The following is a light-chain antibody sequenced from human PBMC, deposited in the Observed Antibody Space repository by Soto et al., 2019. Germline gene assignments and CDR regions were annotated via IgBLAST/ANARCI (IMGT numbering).Light chain of an antibody. CDR2: MVS. CDR1: SSDVGNYNY. J-gene: IGLJ3*02. Sequence: QSALTQPASVSGSPGQSITISCTGTSSDVGNYNYVSWYQQYPGRVPKLLIYMVSNRPSGVSNRFSGSKSGNTASLTISGLQAEDEADYYCCSYAGSSTSHWVFGGGTKLTVL. V-gene: IGLV2-23*02. CDR3: CSYAGSSTSHWV.